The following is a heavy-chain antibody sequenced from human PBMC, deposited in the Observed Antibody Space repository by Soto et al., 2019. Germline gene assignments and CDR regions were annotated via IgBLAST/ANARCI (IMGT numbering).Heavy chain of an antibody. V-gene: IGHV4-39*01. CDR3: ARRAGDYDFWSGYYTGQWFDP. CDR2: IYYSGRT. Sequence: QLQLQESGPGLVKPSETLSLTCTVSGGSISSSSYYWGWIRQPPGKGREWIGSIYYSGRTYYNPSLKSRGTISVDTSKNQVSLMLSSVTAADTAVYYCARRAGDYDFWSGYYTGQWFDPWGQGTLVTVSS. CDR1: GGSISSSSYY. D-gene: IGHD3-3*01. J-gene: IGHJ5*02.